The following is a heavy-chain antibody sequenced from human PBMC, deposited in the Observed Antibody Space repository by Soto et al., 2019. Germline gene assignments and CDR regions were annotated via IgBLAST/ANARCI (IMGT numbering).Heavy chain of an antibody. J-gene: IGHJ4*02. V-gene: IGHV3-21*01. CDR2: ISSSSSYI. D-gene: IGHD2-15*01. CDR3: ARAPLYCSGGSCFSSY. CDR1: GVTFSSYS. Sequence: GSLRLSCAASGVTFSSYSMNWVRQAPGKGLEWVSSISSSSSYIYYADSVKGRFTISRDNAKNSLYLQMNSLRAEDTAVYYCARAPLYCSGGSCFSSYWGQGTLVTVSS.